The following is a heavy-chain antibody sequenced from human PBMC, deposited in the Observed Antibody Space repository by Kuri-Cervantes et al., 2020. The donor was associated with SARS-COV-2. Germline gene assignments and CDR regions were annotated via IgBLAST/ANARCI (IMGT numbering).Heavy chain of an antibody. D-gene: IGHD2-8*02. CDR3: ARFETGVSTTGTEN. CDR1: GFTFSSYA. J-gene: IGHJ4*02. V-gene: IGHV3-23*01. Sequence: GESLKISCAASGFTFSSYAMSWVRQAPGKGLEWVSAISGSGGSTYYADSVKGRFTISRDNAKNSLFLQMNSLRADDTAIYYCARFETGVSTTGTENWGQGTLVTVSS. CDR2: ISGSGGST.